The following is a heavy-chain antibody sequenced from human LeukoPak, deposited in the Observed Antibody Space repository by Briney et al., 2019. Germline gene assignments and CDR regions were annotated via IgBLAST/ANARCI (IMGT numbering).Heavy chain of an antibody. D-gene: IGHD4/OR15-4a*01. CDR2: FSTSSSHI. V-gene: IGHV3-21*04. CDR1: GFTFSSYS. Sequence: PGGSLRLSCAASGFTFSSYSMNWVRQAPGKGLEWVSYFSTSSSHIYYADSVKGRFTISRDNSKNTLYLQMNSLRAEDTAVYYCARDGVLSHAFDIWGQGTMVTVSS. J-gene: IGHJ3*02. CDR3: ARDGVLSHAFDI.